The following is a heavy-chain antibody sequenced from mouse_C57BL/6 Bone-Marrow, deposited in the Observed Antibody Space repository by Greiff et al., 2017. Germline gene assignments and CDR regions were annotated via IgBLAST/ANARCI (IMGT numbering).Heavy chain of an antibody. D-gene: IGHD1-1*01. CDR3: AREDYYGSSYEGIYYYAMDY. Sequence: VQLQQPGAELVKPGASVKMSCKASGYTFTSYWITWVKQRPGQGLEWIGDIYPGSGSTNYNEKFKSKATLTVDTSSSTAYMQLSSLTSEDYAVYYCAREDYYGSSYEGIYYYAMDYWGQGTSVTVSS. V-gene: IGHV1-55*01. J-gene: IGHJ4*01. CDR1: GYTFTSYW. CDR2: IYPGSGST.